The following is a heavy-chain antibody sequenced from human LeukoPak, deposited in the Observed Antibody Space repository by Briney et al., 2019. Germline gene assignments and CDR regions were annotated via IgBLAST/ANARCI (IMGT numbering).Heavy chain of an antibody. V-gene: IGHV4-34*01. CDR2: INHSGST. Sequence: PSETLSLTCAVYGGSFSGYYWSWIRQPPGKGLEWIGEINHSGSTNYSPSLKSRVTISVDTSKNQFSLKLSSVTAADTAVYYCARGTVTHTYYYYYYMDVWGKGTTVTVSS. D-gene: IGHD4-17*01. CDR1: GGSFSGYY. J-gene: IGHJ6*03. CDR3: ARGTVTHTYYYYYYMDV.